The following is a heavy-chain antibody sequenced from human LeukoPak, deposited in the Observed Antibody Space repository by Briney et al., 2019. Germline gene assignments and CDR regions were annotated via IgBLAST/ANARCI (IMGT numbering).Heavy chain of an antibody. CDR3: AKGGEQKTFRCGMDS. Sequence: GGSLRLSCAASGFTFSDYYMHWVRQAPGKGLEWVALMSNDGGIKYYASSVRGRFTISRDNPENTLYLQMNSLRVDDTAVYYCAKGGEQKTFRCGMDSWGQGTPVTVSS. D-gene: IGHD1/OR15-1a*01. CDR2: MSNDGGIK. V-gene: IGHV3-30*18. CDR1: GFTFSDYY. J-gene: IGHJ4*02.